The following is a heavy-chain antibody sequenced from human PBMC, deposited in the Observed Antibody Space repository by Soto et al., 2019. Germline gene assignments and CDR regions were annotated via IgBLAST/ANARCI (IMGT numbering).Heavy chain of an antibody. CDR1: GYTFTGYY. CDR3: ARHTSDFWSGYHNWFDP. D-gene: IGHD3-3*01. Sequence: ASVKVSCKASGYTFTGYYTHWVRQAPGQGLEWMGWINPNSGDTNYAQKFQGWVAMTRDTSITTAYMELSRLKSDDTAVYYCARHTSDFWSGYHNWFDPWGQGTLVTVSS. CDR2: INPNSGDT. V-gene: IGHV1-2*04. J-gene: IGHJ5*02.